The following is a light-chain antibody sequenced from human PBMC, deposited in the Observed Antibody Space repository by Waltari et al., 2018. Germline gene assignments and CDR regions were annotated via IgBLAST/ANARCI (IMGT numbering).Light chain of an antibody. CDR2: DVR. J-gene: IGLJ1*01. Sequence: QSALTQPASVSGSPGQSLTISCTRSISALGGYSFVVWYQQHPGEAPQLIFYDVRHRPSGVSNRFSGSKSGNTASLTISGLQPEDEADYYCSSYTSIIPPFLFGTGTKVTVL. CDR3: SSYTSIIPPFL. CDR1: ISALGGYSF. V-gene: IGLV2-14*01.